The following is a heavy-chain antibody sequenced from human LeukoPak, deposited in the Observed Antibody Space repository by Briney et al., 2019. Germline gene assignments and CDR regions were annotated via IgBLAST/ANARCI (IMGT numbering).Heavy chain of an antibody. D-gene: IGHD3-22*01. CDR2: INPNSGGT. CDR3: ARDVPVNYYDSSGYYSTDGYYFDY. J-gene: IGHJ4*02. CDR1: GYTFTGYY. V-gene: IGHV1-2*02. Sequence: ASVTVSCKASGYTFTGYYMHWVRQAPGQGLEWMGWINPNSGGTNYAQKFQGRVTMTRDTSISTAYMELSRLRSDDTAVYYCARDVPVNYYDSSGYYSTDGYYFDYWGQGTLVTVSS.